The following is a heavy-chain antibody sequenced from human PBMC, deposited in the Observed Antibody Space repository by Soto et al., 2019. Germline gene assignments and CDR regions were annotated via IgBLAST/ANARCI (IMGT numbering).Heavy chain of an antibody. J-gene: IGHJ6*03. CDR1: GGSISSYY. CDR2: IYYSGST. CDR3: ARAGDIVVVSAGGGGGYMDV. D-gene: IGHD2-2*01. Sequence: QVQLQESGPGLVKPSETLSLTCAVSGGSISSYYWSWIRQPPGKGLEWIGYIYYSGSTNYNPSLKSRAAIVVDTSKNPCSLKMSSVNAADTAVYCCARAGDIVVVSAGGGGGYMDVWGQGTTVTVSS. V-gene: IGHV4-59*01.